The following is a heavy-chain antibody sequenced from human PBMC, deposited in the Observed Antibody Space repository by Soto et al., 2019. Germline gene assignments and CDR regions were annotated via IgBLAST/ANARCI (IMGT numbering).Heavy chain of an antibody. CDR2: IYYSGST. CDR1: GGSISGYY. Sequence: SETLSLTCTVSGGSISGYYWSWIRQPPGKGLEWIGYIYYSGSTNYNPSLKRRVTISADTSKNQFSLKLTSVTAADTAVYYCARGGYSSGWNNYFDSWGQGTLVTVSS. J-gene: IGHJ4*02. D-gene: IGHD6-19*01. V-gene: IGHV4-59*01. CDR3: ARGGYSSGWNNYFDS.